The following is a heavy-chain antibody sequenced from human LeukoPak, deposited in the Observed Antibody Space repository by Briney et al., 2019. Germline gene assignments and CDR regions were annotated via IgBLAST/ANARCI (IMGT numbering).Heavy chain of an antibody. CDR1: GYTFTGDY. D-gene: IGHD1-26*01. Sequence: ASVKVSCKASGYTFTGDYMHWVRQAPGQGLEWMGWINPNSGGTNYAQKFQGRVTMTRDTSISTAYMELSRLRSDDTAVYYCARGASGSTMGVDYWGQGTLVTVSS. CDR3: ARGASGSTMGVDY. CDR2: INPNSGGT. J-gene: IGHJ4*02. V-gene: IGHV1-2*02.